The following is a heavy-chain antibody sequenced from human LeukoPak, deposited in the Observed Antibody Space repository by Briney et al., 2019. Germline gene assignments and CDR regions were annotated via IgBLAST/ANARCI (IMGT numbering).Heavy chain of an antibody. CDR2: MNPNSGNT. CDR1: GYTFTSYD. J-gene: IGHJ4*02. Sequence: ASVKVSCKASGYTFTSYDINWVRQATGQGLEWMGWMNPNSGNTGYAQKFQSRVTMTRNTSISTAYMELSSLRSEDTAVYYCARGLSDGGNSSADYWGQGTLVTVSS. CDR3: ARGLSDGGNSSADY. V-gene: IGHV1-8*01. D-gene: IGHD4-23*01.